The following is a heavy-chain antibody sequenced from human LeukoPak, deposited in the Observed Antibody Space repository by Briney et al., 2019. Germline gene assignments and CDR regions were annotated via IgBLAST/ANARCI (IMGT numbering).Heavy chain of an antibody. Sequence: SSETLSLTCAVSGGSISSGGYSWSWIRQPPGKGLEWIGYIYHSGSTYYNPSLKSRVTISVDTSKNQFSLKLSSVTAADTAVYYCARENDSSGYYLDYWGQGTLVTVSS. CDR2: IYHSGST. D-gene: IGHD3-22*01. J-gene: IGHJ4*02. V-gene: IGHV4-30-2*01. CDR1: GGSISSGGYS. CDR3: ARENDSSGYYLDY.